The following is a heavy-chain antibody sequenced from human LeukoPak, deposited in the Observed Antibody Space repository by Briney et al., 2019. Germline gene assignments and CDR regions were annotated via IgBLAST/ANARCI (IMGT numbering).Heavy chain of an antibody. D-gene: IGHD4-17*01. CDR1: GFTFAGYA. V-gene: IGHV3-23*01. CDR3: ARDREGYGDFRDY. CDR2: VSGTGESK. Sequence: GGSLRLSCAASGFTFAGYAMNWVRQAPGKGLEWISVVSGTGESKYYADSVKGRFTISRDNSKNTLFLQMNSLKAEDTAVYYCARDREGYGDFRDYWGQGTLVTVS. J-gene: IGHJ4*02.